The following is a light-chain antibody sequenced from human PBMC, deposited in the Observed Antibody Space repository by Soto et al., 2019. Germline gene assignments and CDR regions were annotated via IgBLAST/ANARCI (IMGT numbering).Light chain of an antibody. CDR1: SSNIGNNA. CDR2: YDD. CDR3: AAWDDSLNGFYV. V-gene: IGLV1-36*01. Sequence: QSVLTQPPSVSEAPRQRATISCSGSSSNIGNNAVNWYQQLPGKAPKLLIYYDDLLPSGVSDRFSGSKSGTSASLAISGLQSEDEADYYCAAWDDSLNGFYVFGTGTKVTVL. J-gene: IGLJ1*01.